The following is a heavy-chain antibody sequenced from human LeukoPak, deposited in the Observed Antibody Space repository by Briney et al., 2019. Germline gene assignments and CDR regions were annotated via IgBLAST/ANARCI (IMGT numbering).Heavy chain of an antibody. CDR1: DYSISSGYY. V-gene: IGHV4-38-2*01. J-gene: IGHJ4*02. D-gene: IGHD1-7*01. Sequence: PLETLSLTCAVSDYSISSGYYWGWIRQPPGRGLEWIGGIYHSGATYYNPSLVSRFTISVDMSKNQFFLKARSVTAADTAVYYCARVNWNFKTLDNWGQGTLVTVSS. CDR3: ARVNWNFKTLDN. CDR2: IYHSGAT.